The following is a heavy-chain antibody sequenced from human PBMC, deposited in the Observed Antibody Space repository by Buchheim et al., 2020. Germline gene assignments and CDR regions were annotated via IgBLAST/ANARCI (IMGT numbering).Heavy chain of an antibody. J-gene: IGHJ6*02. CDR2: INTYTGDP. D-gene: IGHD3-22*01. V-gene: IGHV7-4-1*02. Sequence: QGRLVQSGSELKTPGASVKVSCKASGYRFTESALNWIRQAPGQGLEWMGYINTYTGDPTYAQGFTGRFVFSLDTSVNTAYLQINNLRVEDTSVYYCAKDFQDRMDVWGQGTT. CDR3: AKDFQDRMDV. CDR1: GYRFTESA.